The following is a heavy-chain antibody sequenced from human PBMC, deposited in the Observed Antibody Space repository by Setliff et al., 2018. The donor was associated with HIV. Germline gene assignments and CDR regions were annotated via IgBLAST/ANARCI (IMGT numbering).Heavy chain of an antibody. CDR3: ARWRDSTGSPRGHFDY. J-gene: IGHJ4*01. Sequence: SETLSLTCTVSGASISGSSYFWGWIRQPPGKGLEWIASFHYSASTSYNPSLRSRVTISVDTSNNQFSLKLTSVTAADTAVYYCARWRDSTGSPRGHFDYWGHGKLVTVSS. CDR1: GASISGSSYF. V-gene: IGHV4-39*01. D-gene: IGHD2-8*02. CDR2: FHYSAST.